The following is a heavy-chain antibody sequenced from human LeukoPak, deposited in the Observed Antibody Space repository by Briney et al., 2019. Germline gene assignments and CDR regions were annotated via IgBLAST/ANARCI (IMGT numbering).Heavy chain of an antibody. CDR3: ARGKLLWFGEAASGADP. V-gene: IGHV4-59*01. CDR1: GGSIGTYY. CDR2: VYYSGGT. J-gene: IGHJ5*02. D-gene: IGHD3-10*01. Sequence: SETLSLTCTVSGGSIGTYYWTWIRQPPGKGLEWSGYVYYSGGTDYNPSLKSRVSISVDTSKNQFSLRLYPVTAADTGVYYCARGKLLWFGEAASGADPWGQGTLVTVS.